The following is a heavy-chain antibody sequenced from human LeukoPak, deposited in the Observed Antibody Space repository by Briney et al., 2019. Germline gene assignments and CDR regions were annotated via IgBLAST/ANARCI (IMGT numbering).Heavy chain of an antibody. Sequence: ASVTVSCKSSGYTLTGYFIHWVRQAPGQGVEWMGCISPDSGGTNYAQRFQGRVTMTRDTSISTAYMELNRLRSDDAAVYYCARDPVVGGTLHYFDYWGQGTLVTVSS. CDR1: GYTLTGYF. J-gene: IGHJ4*02. CDR3: ARDPVVGGTLHYFDY. D-gene: IGHD2-2*01. CDR2: ISPDSGGT. V-gene: IGHV1-2*02.